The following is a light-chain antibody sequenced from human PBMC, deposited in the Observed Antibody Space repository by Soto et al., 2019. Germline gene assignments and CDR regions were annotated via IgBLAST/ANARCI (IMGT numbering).Light chain of an antibody. CDR3: SSYAGTNNVI. CDR1: SSDVGGYNY. J-gene: IGLJ2*01. CDR2: EVN. V-gene: IGLV2-8*01. Sequence: QSALTQPPSASGSPGQSVTISCTGTSSDVGGYNYVSWYQQEPGKAPKLIICEVNKRPSGVPDRFSGSKSGNTASLTVSGLQAEDEADYYCSSYAGTNNVIFGGGTKL.